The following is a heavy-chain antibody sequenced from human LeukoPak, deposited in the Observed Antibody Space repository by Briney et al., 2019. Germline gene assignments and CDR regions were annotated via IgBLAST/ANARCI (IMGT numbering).Heavy chain of an antibody. CDR2: MNPNSGIT. CDR1: GYTCTSYD. CDR3: ATDADVNAFDI. J-gene: IGHJ3*02. D-gene: IGHD2/OR15-2a*01. V-gene: IGHV1-8*01. Sequence: ASVKVSCKASGYTCTSYDINWVRQATGQGLEWMGWMNPNSGITGYAQKFQGRVTMTRNTSISTAYMELSSLRSEDTAVYYCATDADVNAFDIWGQGTMVTVSS.